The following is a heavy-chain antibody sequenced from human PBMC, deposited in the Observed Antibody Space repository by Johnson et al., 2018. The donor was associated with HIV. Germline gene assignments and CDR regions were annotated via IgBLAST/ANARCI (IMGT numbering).Heavy chain of an antibody. CDR3: AKPLGGRDTAMVAIGFDI. J-gene: IGHJ3*02. Sequence: VQLVESGGGVVQPGRSLRLSCAASGFTFSSYWMSWVRQAPGKGLEWVANIKQDGSEKYYVDSVKGRFTISRDKNMLYLQMNSLRAEDTAVYYCAKPLGGRDTAMVAIGFDIWGQGTMLTVSS. CDR2: IKQDGSEK. CDR1: GFTFSSYW. D-gene: IGHD5-18*01. V-gene: IGHV3-7*02.